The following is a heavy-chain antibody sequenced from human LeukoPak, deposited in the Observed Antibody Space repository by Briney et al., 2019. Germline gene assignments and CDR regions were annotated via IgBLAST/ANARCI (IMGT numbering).Heavy chain of an antibody. Sequence: ASVKVSCKASGYTFTGYYMHWVRQAPGQGLEWMGWINPNSGGTNYAQKFQGRVTMTRDTSISTAYMELSRLRSDDTAVYYCARATHMQHAPGFWGQGTLVTVSS. D-gene: IGHD6-13*01. CDR1: GYTFTGYY. CDR3: ARATHMQHAPGF. CDR2: INPNSGGT. J-gene: IGHJ4*02. V-gene: IGHV1-2*02.